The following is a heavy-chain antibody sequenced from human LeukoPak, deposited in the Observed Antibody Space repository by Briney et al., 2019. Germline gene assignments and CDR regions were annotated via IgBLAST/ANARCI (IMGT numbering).Heavy chain of an antibody. V-gene: IGHV4-59*08. CDR3: ASYSLRYFDWLPHDAFDI. J-gene: IGHJ3*02. D-gene: IGHD3-9*01. CDR2: IYYSGST. Sequence: SETLSLTCTVSGGSISSYYWSWIRQPPGKGLEWIGYIYYSGSTNYNPSLKSRVTISVDTSKNQFSLKLSSVTAADTAVYYCASYSLRYFDWLPHDAFDIWGQGTMVTVSS. CDR1: GGSISSYY.